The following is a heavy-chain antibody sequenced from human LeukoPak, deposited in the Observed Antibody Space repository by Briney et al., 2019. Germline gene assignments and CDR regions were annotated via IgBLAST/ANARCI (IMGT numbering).Heavy chain of an antibody. D-gene: IGHD3-10*01. CDR3: AKDIVIMVRGFDY. CDR2: ISGLGGKT. V-gene: IGHV3-23*01. J-gene: IGHJ4*02. Sequence: PGGSLRLSCAASGFTFSVYVMNWVRQAPGKGLEWVSGISGLGGKTYYADSVKGRFTISRDNSKNTLYLQMNSLRAEDTAVYYCAKDIVIMVRGFDYWGQGTLVTVSS. CDR1: GFTFSVYV.